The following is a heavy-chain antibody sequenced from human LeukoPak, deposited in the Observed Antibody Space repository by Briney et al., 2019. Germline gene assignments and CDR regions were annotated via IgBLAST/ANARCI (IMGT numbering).Heavy chain of an antibody. CDR2: ISWDGGST. V-gene: IGHV3-43*01. CDR1: GFTFSSYA. Sequence: GGSLRLSCAASGFTFSSYAMSWVRQAPGKGLEWVSLISWDGGSTYYADSVKGRFTISRDNSKNSLYLQMNSLRTEDTALYYCAKDSHSGSYYPVFDYWGQGTLVTVSS. J-gene: IGHJ4*02. D-gene: IGHD1-26*01. CDR3: AKDSHSGSYYPVFDY.